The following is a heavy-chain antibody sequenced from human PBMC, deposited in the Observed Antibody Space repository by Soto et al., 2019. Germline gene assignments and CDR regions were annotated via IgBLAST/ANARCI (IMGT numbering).Heavy chain of an antibody. V-gene: IGHV1-18*01. CDR1: GYTFTSHG. J-gene: IGHJ3*02. CDR2: INTYNGNT. Sequence: VQLVQSGVEVKKPGASVKVSCKASGYTFTSHGIIWVRQAPGQGLERMGWINTYNGNTNYAQKVQGRVTMTTETSTSTAYMELRSLRSDDTAVYYCARDLLYSTRSTVRFDIWGQGTMLTVSS. CDR3: ARDLLYSTRSTVRFDI. D-gene: IGHD6-13*01.